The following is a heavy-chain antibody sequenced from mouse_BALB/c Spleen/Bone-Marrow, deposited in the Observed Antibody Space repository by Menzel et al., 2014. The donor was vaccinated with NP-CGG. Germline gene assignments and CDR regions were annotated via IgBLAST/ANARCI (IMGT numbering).Heavy chain of an antibody. CDR3: ARKGAMITHYYAMDY. CDR2: ISNGSSTI. J-gene: IGHJ4*01. Sequence: EVLVVESGGGLVQPGGSRKLSCAASGFTFSSFGMHWVRQAPEKGLEWVAYISNGSSTIYYADTVKGRFTISRDNPKNTLFLQMTSLRSEDTAMYYCARKGAMITHYYAMDYWGQGTSVTVSS. D-gene: IGHD2-4*01. V-gene: IGHV5-17*02. CDR1: GFTFSSFG.